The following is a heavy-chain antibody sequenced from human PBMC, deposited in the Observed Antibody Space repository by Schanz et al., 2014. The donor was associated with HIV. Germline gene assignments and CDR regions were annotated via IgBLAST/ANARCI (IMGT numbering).Heavy chain of an antibody. J-gene: IGHJ4*02. CDR1: GFTFSTYA. D-gene: IGHD5-12*01. Sequence: EVQLFESGGGFVQPGESLRLSCASSGFTFSTYALNWVRQAPGKGLEWVSTISGSGGSPYYADSVKGRFTISRDNSKNTLYLQMNSLRAEDTAVYYCAKGLTIWLQPPFDYWGQGTLVTVSS. CDR2: ISGSGGSP. CDR3: AKGLTIWLQPPFDY. V-gene: IGHV3-23*01.